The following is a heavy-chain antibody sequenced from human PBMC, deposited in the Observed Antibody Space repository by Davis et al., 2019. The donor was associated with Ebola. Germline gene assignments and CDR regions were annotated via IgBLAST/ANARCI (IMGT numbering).Heavy chain of an antibody. CDR2: IYYTGST. J-gene: IGHJ4*02. CDR3: ARGYGSGSYYNGLFDY. CDR1: GGSFSGYY. D-gene: IGHD3-10*01. V-gene: IGHV4-59*12. Sequence: SETLSLTCAVYGGSFSGYYWSWIRQPPGKGLEWIGYIYYTGSTSYNPSLKSRVTISVDTSKNQFSLKLSSVTAADTAVYYCARGYGSGSYYNGLFDYWGQGTLVTVSS.